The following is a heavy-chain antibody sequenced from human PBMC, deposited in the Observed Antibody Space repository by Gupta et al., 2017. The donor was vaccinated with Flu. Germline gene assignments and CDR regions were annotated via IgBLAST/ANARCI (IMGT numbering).Heavy chain of an antibody. D-gene: IGHD1-1*01. Sequence: VESGGGLVQPGGSLRLSCAASGFPFSRYWMHWVRQAPGKGLVWVSRINSDGSSTSYADSVKGRFTISRDNAKNTLNLQMNSLSPEDTAVYYCATTGTDYYFDYWGQGILVTVSS. CDR3: ATTGTDYYFDY. CDR2: INSDGSST. CDR1: GFPFSRYW. J-gene: IGHJ4*02. V-gene: IGHV3-74*01.